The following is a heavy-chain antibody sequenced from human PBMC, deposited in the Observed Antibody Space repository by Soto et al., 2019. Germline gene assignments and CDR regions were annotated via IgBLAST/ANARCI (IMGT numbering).Heavy chain of an antibody. Sequence: SETLSLTCTVSGGSISSYYWSWIRQPPGKGLEWIGYIYYSGSTNYNPSLKSRVTISVDTSKNQFSLKLSSVTAADTAVYYCARDRRGYSYGPHPKRSRVMDVWGQGTTVTVSS. CDR1: GGSISSYY. J-gene: IGHJ6*02. CDR3: ARDRRGYSYGPHPKRSRVMDV. V-gene: IGHV4-59*12. CDR2: IYYSGST. D-gene: IGHD5-18*01.